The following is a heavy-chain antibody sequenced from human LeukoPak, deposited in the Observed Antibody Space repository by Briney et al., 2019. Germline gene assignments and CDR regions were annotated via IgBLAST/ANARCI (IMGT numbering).Heavy chain of an antibody. CDR2: FDPEDGET. J-gene: IGHJ4*02. Sequence: ASVKVSCKVSGYTRTELSMHWVRQAPGKGLEWMGGFDPEDGETIYAQKFQGRVTMTEDTSTDTAYMELSSLRSEDTAVYYCATDFLGRSGTYRTFDYWGQGTLVTVSS. D-gene: IGHD3-10*01. CDR1: GYTRTELS. CDR3: ATDFLGRSGTYRTFDY. V-gene: IGHV1-24*01.